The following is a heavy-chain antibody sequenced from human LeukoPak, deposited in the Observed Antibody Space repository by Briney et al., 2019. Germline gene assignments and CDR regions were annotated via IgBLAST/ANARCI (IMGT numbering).Heavy chain of an antibody. Sequence: GGSLRLSCAASGFTFSDTWMHWVRQAPGEGLVWVSRIRSDGSDTRYAESVKGRFTTSRDNAKNTLYLQMNSLRAEDTAVYYCVKDNPLDYWGQGTLVIVSS. D-gene: IGHD1-14*01. V-gene: IGHV3-74*01. CDR1: GFTFSDTW. CDR3: VKDNPLDY. J-gene: IGHJ4*02. CDR2: IRSDGSDT.